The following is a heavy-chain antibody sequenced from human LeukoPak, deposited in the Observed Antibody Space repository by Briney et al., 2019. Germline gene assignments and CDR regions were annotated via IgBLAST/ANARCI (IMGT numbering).Heavy chain of an antibody. J-gene: IGHJ3*02. D-gene: IGHD5-12*01. Sequence: GGSLRLSCAASGFTFSSYDMHWVRQATGKGLEWVSAIGTAGDTYYPGSVKGRFTISRENAKNSLYLRMNSLRAGDTAVYYCAREKYSGYDFFLGVGSALDIWGQGTMVTVSS. CDR2: IGTAGDT. CDR1: GFTFSSYD. CDR3: AREKYSGYDFFLGVGSALDI. V-gene: IGHV3-13*01.